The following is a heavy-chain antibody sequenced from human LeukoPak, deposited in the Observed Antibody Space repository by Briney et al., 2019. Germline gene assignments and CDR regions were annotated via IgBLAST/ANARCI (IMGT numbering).Heavy chain of an antibody. CDR2: IYPGDSDT. J-gene: IGHJ4*02. V-gene: IGHV5-51*01. Sequence: GESLKISCKGSGYSFISYWIGWVRQMPGKGLEWMGIIYPGDSDTRNSPSFQGQATITADKSISTAYLQWSSLKASDTAMYYCARRGVTVAGTIYFDYWGQGTLVTVSS. CDR1: GYSFISYW. D-gene: IGHD6-19*01. CDR3: ARRGVTVAGTIYFDY.